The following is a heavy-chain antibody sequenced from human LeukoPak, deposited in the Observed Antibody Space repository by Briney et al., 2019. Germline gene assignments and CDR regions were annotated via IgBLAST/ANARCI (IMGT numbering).Heavy chain of an antibody. D-gene: IGHD1-7*01. CDR3: ARCAGTPQYYYYYYYMDV. V-gene: IGHV3-30*03. CDR1: GFTFSSYG. Sequence: PGGSLRLSCAASGFTFSSYGMHWVRQAPGKGLEWVAVISYDGSNKYYADSVKGRFTISRDNSKNTLYLQMNSLRAEDTAVYYCARCAGTPQYYYYYYYMDVWGKGTTVTVSS. CDR2: ISYDGSNK. J-gene: IGHJ6*03.